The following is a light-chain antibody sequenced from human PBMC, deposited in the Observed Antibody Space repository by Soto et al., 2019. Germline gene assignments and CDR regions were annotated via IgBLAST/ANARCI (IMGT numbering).Light chain of an antibody. CDR2: GAS. Sequence: EIVLTQSPGTLSLSPGERATLSCRASQSVSSYLAWYQQKPGQAPRLLIYGASSRATGIPDRFSASGSGTDFTLTISRLEPEDLAVDYCQQYHTSPRTFGQGTKVEIK. CDR1: QSVSSY. J-gene: IGKJ1*01. V-gene: IGKV3-20*01. CDR3: QQYHTSPRT.